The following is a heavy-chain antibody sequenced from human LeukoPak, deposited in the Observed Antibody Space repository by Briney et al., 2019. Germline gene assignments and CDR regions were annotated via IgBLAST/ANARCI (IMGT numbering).Heavy chain of an antibody. J-gene: IGHJ6*02. Sequence: ASVKVSCKASGGTFSSYAISWVRQAPGQGLEWMGGIILIFGTANYAQKFQGRVTITADESTSTAYMELSSLRSEDTAVYYCARVGLCSGGSCYSYYYGMDVWGQGTTVTVSS. CDR3: ARVGLCSGGSCYSYYYGMDV. CDR1: GGTFSSYA. D-gene: IGHD2-15*01. CDR2: IILIFGTA. V-gene: IGHV1-69*13.